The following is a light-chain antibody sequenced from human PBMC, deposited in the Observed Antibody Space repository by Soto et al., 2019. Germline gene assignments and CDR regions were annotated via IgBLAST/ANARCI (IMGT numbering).Light chain of an antibody. CDR1: QSVSSN. Sequence: EIVMTQSPATLSVSPGERATLSCRASQSVSSNLAWYQQKPGQTPRLLIYGTSTRATGIPARFSGSGSGTEFTLTISSLQPDDGATYYCQQYNNFPITFGQGTRLEIK. V-gene: IGKV3-15*01. CDR3: QQYNNFPIT. J-gene: IGKJ5*01. CDR2: GTS.